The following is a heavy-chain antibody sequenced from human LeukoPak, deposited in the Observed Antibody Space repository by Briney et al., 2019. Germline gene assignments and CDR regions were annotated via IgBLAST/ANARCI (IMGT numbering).Heavy chain of an antibody. D-gene: IGHD1-26*01. CDR1: GFSISKGFY. J-gene: IGHJ1*01. CDR3: ARDVSWDESFQR. V-gene: IGHV4-38-2*02. Sequence: SESLSLTCTVAGFSISKGFYWGWVRQPPGKGLEFIATIYHDGTSHYNPSLESRATISVDTSRNQFSLNLASVTAADTAVYYCARDVSWDESFQRWGQGTLVTVSS. CDR2: IYHDGTS.